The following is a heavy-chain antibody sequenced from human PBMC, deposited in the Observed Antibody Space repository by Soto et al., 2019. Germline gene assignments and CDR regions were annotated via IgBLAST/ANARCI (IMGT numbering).Heavy chain of an antibody. CDR1: GFSFSWFA. D-gene: IGHD5-18*01. J-gene: IGHJ4*02. Sequence: GGSLTLSCEASGFSFSWFAMNWDRQGTGMGLEWVSYISDDGASIYYADSLKGRVTISRDNAKNALSLQMNNLRAEDKAVYYCARENSVEAWLHHFDHWGLGTLVTVSS. V-gene: IGHV3-48*03. CDR2: ISDDGASI. CDR3: ARENSVEAWLHHFDH.